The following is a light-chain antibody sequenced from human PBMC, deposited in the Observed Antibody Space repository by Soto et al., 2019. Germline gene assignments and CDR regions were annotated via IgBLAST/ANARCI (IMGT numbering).Light chain of an antibody. CDR2: KAP. CDR3: QQYLSYPWT. V-gene: IGKV1-5*03. Sequence: DIQMTQSPSTLSASVGDRVTITCRASQTISSWLAWYQQKPGNAPKLLIHKAPSLESGVPSRFSGSGSGTEFTLNISSLQPDDCATYYCQQYLSYPWTFGQGTEVEIK. CDR1: QTISSW. J-gene: IGKJ1*01.